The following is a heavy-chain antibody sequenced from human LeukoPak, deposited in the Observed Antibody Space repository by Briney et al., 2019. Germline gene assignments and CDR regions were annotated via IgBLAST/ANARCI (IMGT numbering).Heavy chain of an antibody. Sequence: PGGSLRLSCAASGFTFSSYAMSWVRQAPGKGLEWVSAISVSGGSTYYADSVKGRFTISRDNSKNTLYLQMNILTAQDTAVYYCAKARLQVIGYFQHWGQGTLVTVSS. CDR3: AKARLQVIGYFQH. D-gene: IGHD2/OR15-2a*01. CDR1: GFTFSSYA. CDR2: ISVSGGST. J-gene: IGHJ1*01. V-gene: IGHV3-23*01.